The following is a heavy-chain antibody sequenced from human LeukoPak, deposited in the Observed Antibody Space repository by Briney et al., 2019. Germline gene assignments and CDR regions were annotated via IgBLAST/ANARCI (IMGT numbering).Heavy chain of an antibody. Sequence: SETLSLTCTVSGGSISSGDYYWSWIRQPPGKGLHRIGYIYYSGSTYYNPSLKSRVTISVDTSKNQFSLKLSSVTAADTAVYYCARGVVPAAIPDYWGQGTLVTVSS. CDR2: IYYSGST. D-gene: IGHD2-2*02. V-gene: IGHV4-30-4*08. CDR1: GGSISSGDYY. J-gene: IGHJ4*02. CDR3: ARGVVPAAIPDY.